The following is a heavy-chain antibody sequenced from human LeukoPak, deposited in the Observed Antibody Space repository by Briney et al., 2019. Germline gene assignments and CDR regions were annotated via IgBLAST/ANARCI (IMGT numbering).Heavy chain of an antibody. J-gene: IGHJ4*02. CDR3: ARGSRVGIVVVPAAKGSGYDFDY. V-gene: IGHV4-34*01. CDR2: INHSGST. D-gene: IGHD2-2*01. Sequence: SETLSLTCAAYGGSFSGYYWSWIRQPPGKGLEWIGEINHSGSTNYNPSLKSRVTISVDTSKNQFSLKLSSVTAADTAVYYCARGSRVGIVVVPAAKGSGYDFDYWGQGTLVTVSS. CDR1: GGSFSGYY.